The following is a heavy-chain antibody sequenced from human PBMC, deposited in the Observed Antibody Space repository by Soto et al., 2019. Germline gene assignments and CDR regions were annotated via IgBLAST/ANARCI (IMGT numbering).Heavy chain of an antibody. CDR1: GFTFSSYG. Sequence: QVQLVESGGGVVQPGRSLRLSCAASGFTFSSYGMHWVRQAPGKGLEWVAVISYDGSNKYYADSVKGRFTISRDNSXXTLYLQMNSLRAEDTAVYYCATPIVVVPAAMTTDYWGQGTLVTVSS. CDR2: ISYDGSNK. J-gene: IGHJ4*02. V-gene: IGHV3-30*03. CDR3: ATPIVVVPAAMTTDY. D-gene: IGHD2-2*01.